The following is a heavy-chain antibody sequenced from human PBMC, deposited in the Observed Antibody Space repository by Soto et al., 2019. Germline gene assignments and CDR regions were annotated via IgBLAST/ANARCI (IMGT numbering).Heavy chain of an antibody. CDR3: ARVHYYDSSGYSDYYYYGMDV. J-gene: IGHJ6*02. D-gene: IGHD3-22*01. V-gene: IGHV1-69*13. CDR2: IIPIFGTA. CDR1: GVAFSSYA. Sequence: GASVKASCKASGVAFSSYARSWVRQATGQGLEWMGGIIPIFGTANYAQKFQGRVTITADESTSTAYMELSSLRSEDTAVYYCARVHYYDSSGYSDYYYYGMDVWGQGTTVTVSS.